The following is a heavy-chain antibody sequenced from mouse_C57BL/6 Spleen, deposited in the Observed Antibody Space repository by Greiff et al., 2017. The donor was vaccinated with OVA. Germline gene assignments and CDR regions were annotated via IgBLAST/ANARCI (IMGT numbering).Heavy chain of an antibody. CDR1: GYAFSSSW. Sequence: VQLQQSRPELVKPGASVKISCKASGYAFSSSWMNWVKQRPGKGLEWIGRLYPGDGDTNYNGKFKGKATLTADKSSSTAYMQLSSLTSEDSAVYFCARSGWYYGSDYWGQGTTLTVSS. D-gene: IGHD1-1*01. CDR2: LYPGDGDT. J-gene: IGHJ2*01. CDR3: ARSGWYYGSDY. V-gene: IGHV1-82*01.